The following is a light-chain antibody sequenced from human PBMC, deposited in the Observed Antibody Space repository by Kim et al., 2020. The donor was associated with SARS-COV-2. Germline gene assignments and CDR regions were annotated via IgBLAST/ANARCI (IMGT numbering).Light chain of an antibody. V-gene: IGKV3-11*01. CDR1: QSVSSY. CDR2: DAS. CDR3: QQRSNWPPYT. J-gene: IGKJ2*01. Sequence: LSPGERATLSCRARQSVSSYLAWYQQQPGQAPRLLIYDASNRATGIPARFSGSGSGTDFTLTISSLEPEDFAVYYCQQRSNWPPYTFGQGTKLEI.